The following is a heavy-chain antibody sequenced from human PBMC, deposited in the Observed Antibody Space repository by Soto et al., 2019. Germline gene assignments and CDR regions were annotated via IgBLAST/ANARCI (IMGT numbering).Heavy chain of an antibody. V-gene: IGHV3-30-3*01. CDR3: AREGSSGSYFDY. J-gene: IGHJ4*02. CDR2: ISYDGSNK. Sequence: QVQLVESGGGVVQPGRSLRLSCAASGFTFSSYAMHWVRQAPGKGLEWVAVISYDGSNKYYADSVKGRFTISRDKSKNTLYLQMNSLRAEDTAVYYCAREGSSGSYFDYWGQGTLVTVSS. CDR1: GFTFSSYA. D-gene: IGHD6-19*01.